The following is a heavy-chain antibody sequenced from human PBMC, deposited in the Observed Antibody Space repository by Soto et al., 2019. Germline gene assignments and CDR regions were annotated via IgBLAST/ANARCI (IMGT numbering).Heavy chain of an antibody. V-gene: IGHV3-30*18. D-gene: IGHD6-19*01. J-gene: IGHJ4*02. CDR2: ISYDGSNK. CDR3: AKEKASVAVAGPFDY. Sequence: QVQLVESGGGVVQPGRSLRLSCAASGFTFSSYGMHWVRQAPGKGLDWVAVISYDGSNKYYADSVKGRFTISRDNSKNTLYLQMKSLRAEDTPVYHCAKEKASVAVAGPFDYWGQGTLVTFSS. CDR1: GFTFSSYG.